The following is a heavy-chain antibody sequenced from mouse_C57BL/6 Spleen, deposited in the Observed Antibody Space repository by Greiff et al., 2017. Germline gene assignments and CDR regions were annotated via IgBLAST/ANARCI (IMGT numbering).Heavy chain of an antibody. Sequence: QVQLQQPGAELAKPGASVKLSCKASGYTFTSYWMNWVKQRPGRGLEWIGRSDPKSGGTKYNEEFKSKATLNVDKPASTAYIQLSSLTSEVSAVFYGARGEFWYAYWGQGTLVTV. CDR3: ARGEFWYAY. J-gene: IGHJ3*01. CDR1: GYTFTSYW. V-gene: IGHV1-72*01. CDR2: SDPKSGGT.